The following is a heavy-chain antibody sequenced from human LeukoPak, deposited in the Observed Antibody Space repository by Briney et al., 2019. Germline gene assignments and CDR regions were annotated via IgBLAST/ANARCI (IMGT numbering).Heavy chain of an antibody. V-gene: IGHV3-74*01. D-gene: IGHD1-26*01. J-gene: IGHJ4*02. CDR3: ARDGARLDY. Sequence: GSLRLSCAASGFTFSNYWMHWVRQVPGKGLVWVSRIGNDGSSTTYADSVKGRFTISRDNAKSTLYLQMNSLRAEDTAVYYCARDGARLDYWGQGTLVTVSS. CDR1: GFTFSNYW. CDR2: IGNDGSST.